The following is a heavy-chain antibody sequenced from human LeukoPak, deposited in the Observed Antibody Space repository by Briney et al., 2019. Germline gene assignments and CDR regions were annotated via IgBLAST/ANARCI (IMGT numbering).Heavy chain of an antibody. V-gene: IGHV4-59*01. J-gene: IGHJ4*02. Sequence: PSETLSLTCTVSGGSISSYYWSWIRQPPGKGLEWIGYIYYSGSTNYNPSLKSRVTISVDTSKNQFSLKLSSVTAADTAVYYCARSGGYNYLNRYYFDYWGQGKVVTVSS. CDR3: ARSGGYNYLNRYYFDY. D-gene: IGHD5-24*01. CDR1: GGSISSYY. CDR2: IYYSGST.